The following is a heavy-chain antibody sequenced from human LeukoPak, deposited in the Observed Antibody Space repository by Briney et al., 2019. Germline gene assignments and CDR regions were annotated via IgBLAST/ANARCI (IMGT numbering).Heavy chain of an antibody. CDR1: GDTFSTYA. CDR3: ARGAKSGSYRDFNY. J-gene: IGHJ4*02. V-gene: IGHV1-69*13. D-gene: IGHD1-26*01. Sequence: SVKVSCKASGDTFSTYAINWVRQAPGQGLQWMGGIIPIFGVGKYAQRFQGRVTITAGESTSTAYIEVSSLESEDTAVYYCARGAKSGSYRDFNYWGQGTVVTVSP. CDR2: IIPIFGVG.